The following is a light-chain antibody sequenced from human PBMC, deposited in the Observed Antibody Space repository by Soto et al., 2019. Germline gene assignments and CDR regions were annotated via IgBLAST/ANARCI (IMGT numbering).Light chain of an antibody. CDR2: GAS. CDR1: QNVLSN. J-gene: IGKJ5*01. V-gene: IGKV3-15*01. CDR3: QQYNDWPIT. Sequence: IVLTQSPATLSVSPGERATLSCRASQNVLSNLAWYQQKPAQAPRLLIYGASTRATGLPVRFSGSGSGTQFTLTISSLQSEDFAVYYCQQYNDWPITFGQGTRLEIK.